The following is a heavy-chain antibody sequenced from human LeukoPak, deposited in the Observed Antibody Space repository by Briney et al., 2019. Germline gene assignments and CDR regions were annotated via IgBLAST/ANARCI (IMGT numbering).Heavy chain of an antibody. V-gene: IGHV4-4*07. J-gene: IGHJ6*03. CDR1: GGSISSYY. Sequence: SETLSLPCTVSGGSISSYYWNWIRQPAGKGLEWLGRIYSSGSTNHNPSLKSRVTMSVDTSKNQFSLKLSSLTAADTAVYYCATSPMWFGELFGSYYMDVWGKGTTVTISS. CDR3: ATSPMWFGELFGSYYMDV. D-gene: IGHD3-10*01. CDR2: IYSSGST.